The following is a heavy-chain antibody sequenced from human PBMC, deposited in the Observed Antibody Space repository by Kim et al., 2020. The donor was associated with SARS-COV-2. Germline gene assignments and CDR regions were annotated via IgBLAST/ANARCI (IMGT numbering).Heavy chain of an antibody. D-gene: IGHD2-2*01. CDR3: SLSECQLLFEAQYYYYDGMDV. CDR1: GGTFSSYA. J-gene: IGHJ6*02. Sequence: SVKVSCKASGGTFSSYAISWVRQAPGQGLEWMGGIIPIFGPANYAQKFQGRVTITADESTSTAYMELSSLRSEDTAVYYCSLSECQLLFEAQYYYYDGMDVRRQGTTVTVSS. CDR2: IIPIFGPA. V-gene: IGHV1-69*13.